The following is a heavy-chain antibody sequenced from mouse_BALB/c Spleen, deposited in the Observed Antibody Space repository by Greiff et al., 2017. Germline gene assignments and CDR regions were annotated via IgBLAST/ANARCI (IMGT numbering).Heavy chain of an antibody. CDR2: ISSGGSYT. CDR3: ARRGYGNYAWYFDV. D-gene: IGHD2-10*02. V-gene: IGHV5-9-3*01. CDR1: GFTFSSYA. J-gene: IGHJ1*01. Sequence: DVKLVESGGGLVKPGGSLKLSCAASGFTFSSYAMSWVRQTPEKRLEWVATISSGGSYTYYPDSVKGRFTISRDNAKNTLYLQMSSLRSEDTAMYYCARRGYGNYAWYFDVWGAGTTVTVSS.